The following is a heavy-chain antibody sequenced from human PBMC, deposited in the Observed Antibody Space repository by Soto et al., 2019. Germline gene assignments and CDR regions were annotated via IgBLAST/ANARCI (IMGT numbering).Heavy chain of an antibody. Sequence: EVQLLESGGGLAQPGGSLRLSCAASGFTFRPSAMRWVRQAPGKGLEWVSALSGSGDSTYYADSVQGRFTISRDNSKNTLYLHMNSLRVDDTAIYYCAKDPFNGFDYWGQGTLVTVSS. D-gene: IGHD2-8*01. V-gene: IGHV3-23*01. CDR1: GFTFRPSA. J-gene: IGHJ4*02. CDR3: AKDPFNGFDY. CDR2: LSGSGDST.